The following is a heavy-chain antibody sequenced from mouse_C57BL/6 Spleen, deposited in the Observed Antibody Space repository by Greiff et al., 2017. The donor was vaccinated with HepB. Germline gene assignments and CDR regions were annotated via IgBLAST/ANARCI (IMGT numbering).Heavy chain of an antibody. CDR2: IRNKANGYTT. D-gene: IGHD2-13*01. Sequence: EVQLVESGGGLVQPGGSLSLSCAASGFTFTDYYMSWVRQPPGKALEWLGFIRNKANGYTTEYSASVKGRFTISRDNSQSILYLQMNALRAEDSATYYCARCGDRAFYYAMDYWGQGTSVTVSS. V-gene: IGHV7-3*01. CDR3: ARCGDRAFYYAMDY. CDR1: GFTFTDYY. J-gene: IGHJ4*01.